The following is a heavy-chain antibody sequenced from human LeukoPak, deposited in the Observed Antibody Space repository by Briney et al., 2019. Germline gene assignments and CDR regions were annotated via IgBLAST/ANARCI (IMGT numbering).Heavy chain of an antibody. CDR3: ARGTDYYDSSGYLDY. J-gene: IGHJ4*02. V-gene: IGHV1-3*01. Sequence: ASVKVSCKASGYTFTSYGISWVRQAPGQGLEWMGWINAGNGNTKYSQKFQGRVTITRDTSASTAYMELSSLRSEDTAVYYCARGTDYYDSSGYLDYWGQGTLVTVSS. D-gene: IGHD3-22*01. CDR2: INAGNGNT. CDR1: GYTFTSYG.